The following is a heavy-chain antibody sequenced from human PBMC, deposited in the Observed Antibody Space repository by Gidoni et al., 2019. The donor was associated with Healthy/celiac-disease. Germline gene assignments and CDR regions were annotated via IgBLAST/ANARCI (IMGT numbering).Heavy chain of an antibody. CDR1: GGSISSSSYY. V-gene: IGHV4-39*01. CDR3: ARRKRSLYAFDI. CDR2: IYYSGST. J-gene: IGHJ3*02. Sequence: QLQLQESGPGLVKPSETLSLTCTVSGGSISSSSYYWGWIRQPPGKGLEWIGSIYYSGSTYYNPSLKSRVTISVDTSKNQFSLKLSSVTAADTAVYYCARRKRSLYAFDIWGQGTMVTVSS.